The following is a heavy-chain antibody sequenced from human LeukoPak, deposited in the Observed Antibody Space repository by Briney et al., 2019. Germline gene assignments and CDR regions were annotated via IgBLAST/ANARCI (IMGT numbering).Heavy chain of an antibody. CDR2: ISGSGGST. Sequence: GGSLRLSCAAPGFTFSSYAMSWVRQAPGKGLEWVSAISGSGGSTYYADSVKGRFTISRDNSKNTLYLQMNSLRAEDTAVYYCAKDFYDSSGYGAFDIWGQGTMVTVSS. V-gene: IGHV3-23*01. D-gene: IGHD3-22*01. CDR1: GFTFSSYA. J-gene: IGHJ3*02. CDR3: AKDFYDSSGYGAFDI.